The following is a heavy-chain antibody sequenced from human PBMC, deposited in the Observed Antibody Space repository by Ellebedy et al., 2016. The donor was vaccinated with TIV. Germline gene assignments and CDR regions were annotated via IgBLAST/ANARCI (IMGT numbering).Heavy chain of an antibody. CDR1: GFTFSPYS. Sequence: GGSLRLSCAASGFTFSPYSMNWVRQAPGKGLEWVSYISGSSLTKFYADSVKGRFTISRDNAEGSVFLQMDSLRVEDTAVYYCARDMAWGNERMNDAFDIWGQGTMVIVSS. CDR3: ARDMAWGNERMNDAFDI. V-gene: IGHV3-48*04. J-gene: IGHJ3*02. D-gene: IGHD7-27*01. CDR2: ISGSSLTK.